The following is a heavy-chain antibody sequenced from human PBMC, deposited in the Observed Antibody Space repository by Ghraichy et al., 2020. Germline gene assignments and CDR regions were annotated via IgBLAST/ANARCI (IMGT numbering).Heavy chain of an antibody. D-gene: IGHD2-2*01. V-gene: IGHV4-59*08. CDR2: IFYTGPT. CDR1: GGSVNNFY. Sequence: SETLSLTCTVSGGSVNNFYWSWIRQPPGKGLEWIGYIFYTGPTIYNPSLRSRVTISVDTSKNHFSLKLSSVTATDTAVYYCARHPAVPQFRKALDSWRPGTLVTVSS. CDR3: ARHPAVPQFRKALDS. J-gene: IGHJ5*01.